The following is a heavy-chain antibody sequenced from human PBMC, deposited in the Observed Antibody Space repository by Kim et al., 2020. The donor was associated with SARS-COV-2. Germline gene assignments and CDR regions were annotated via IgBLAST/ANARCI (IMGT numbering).Heavy chain of an antibody. V-gene: IGHV1-69*13. Sequence: SVKVSCKASGGTFSSYAISWVRQAPGQGLEWMGGIIPIFGTANYAQKFQGRVTITADESTSTAYMELSSLRSEDTAVYYCARGGADHVSSGWSEGGYYYYGMDVWGQGTTVTVSS. CDR1: GGTFSSYA. CDR3: ARGGADHVSSGWSEGGYYYYGMDV. CDR2: IIPIFGTA. D-gene: IGHD6-19*01. J-gene: IGHJ6*02.